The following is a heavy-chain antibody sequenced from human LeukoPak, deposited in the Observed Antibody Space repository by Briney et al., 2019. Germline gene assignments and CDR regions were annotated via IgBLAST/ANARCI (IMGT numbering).Heavy chain of an antibody. Sequence: PSETLSLTCAVYGGSFSGYYWSWIRQPPGKGLEWIGEINHSGSTNYNPSLKSRVTISVDTSKNQFSLKLSSMTAADTAVYYCARGLIDLWFGELLSFDPWGQGTLVTVSS. CDR2: INHSGST. V-gene: IGHV4-34*01. CDR1: GGSFSGYY. D-gene: IGHD3-10*01. J-gene: IGHJ5*02. CDR3: ARGLIDLWFGELLSFDP.